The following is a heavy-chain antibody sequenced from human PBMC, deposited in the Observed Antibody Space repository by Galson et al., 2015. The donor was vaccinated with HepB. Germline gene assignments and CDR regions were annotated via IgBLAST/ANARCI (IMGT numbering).Heavy chain of an antibody. CDR3: AKDGYCSSTSCYSYYYYGMDV. D-gene: IGHD2-2*03. CDR1: GYTFTSHA. Sequence: SVKVSCKASGYTFTSHAMHWVRQAPGQRLEWMGWINAGNGNTKYSQKFQGRVTITRDTSASTAYMELSSLRSEDTAVYYCAKDGYCSSTSCYSYYYYGMDVWGQGTTVTVSS. CDR2: INAGNGNT. J-gene: IGHJ6*02. V-gene: IGHV1-3*01.